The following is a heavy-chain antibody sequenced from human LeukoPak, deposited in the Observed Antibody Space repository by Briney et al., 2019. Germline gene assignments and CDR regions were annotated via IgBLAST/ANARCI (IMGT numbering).Heavy chain of an antibody. CDR1: GYTFTIYH. J-gene: IGHJ4*02. D-gene: IGHD2-21*02. V-gene: IGHV1-46*01. CDR3: ASVLYSCADCYSGRYFFHC. CDR2: INPSGDST. Sequence: ASVKVSFKASGYTFTIYHIHWVRQAPGQGLEWMGIINPSGDSTSYAQKFQGRVTMTRDTSTSKVYMELGSLRSEDTAVYYCASVLYSCADCYSGRYFFHCLGRGTLVTVSS.